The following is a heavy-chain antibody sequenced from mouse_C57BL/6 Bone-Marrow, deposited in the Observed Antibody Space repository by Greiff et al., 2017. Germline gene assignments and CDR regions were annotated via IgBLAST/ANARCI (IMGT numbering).Heavy chain of an antibody. J-gene: IGHJ4*01. CDR1: GYTFTSYW. D-gene: IGHD3-2*02. Sequence: QVQLQQPGAELVMPGASVKLSCKASGYTFTSYWMHWVKQRPGQGLEWIGEIDPSDSYTNYNQKFKGKSTLTVDKSSSTAYMQLSSLTSEDSAVYYCARPAQATAMDYWGQGTSVTVSS. V-gene: IGHV1-69*01. CDR2: IDPSDSYT. CDR3: ARPAQATAMDY.